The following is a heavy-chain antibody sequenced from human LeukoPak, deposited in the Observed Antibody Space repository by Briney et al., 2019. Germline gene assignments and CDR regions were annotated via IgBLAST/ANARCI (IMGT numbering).Heavy chain of an antibody. J-gene: IGHJ4*02. D-gene: IGHD6-13*01. V-gene: IGHV3-23*01. CDR2: ISGSGDST. CDR3: AKPGYAGYSTSWYPIDY. Sequence: GGSLRLSCAVAAFTFSSYAMNSVRQAPGKGQEWVSSISGSGDSTYYADSVKGRFTMSRDNSKNTLFLQINRLRPEDTVIYYCAKPGYAGYSTSWYPIDYWGQGTLVTVSS. CDR1: AFTFSSYA.